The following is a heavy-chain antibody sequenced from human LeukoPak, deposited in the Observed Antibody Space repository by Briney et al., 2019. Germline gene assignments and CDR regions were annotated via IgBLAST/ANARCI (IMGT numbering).Heavy chain of an antibody. CDR1: GFNFSNYW. CDR3: ARDRSSGWYLTPGFDP. J-gene: IGHJ5*02. V-gene: IGHV3-7*04. CDR2: IKQDGSEK. Sequence: PGGSLRLSCAASGFNFSNYWMSWVRQAPGKGLEWVASIKQDGSEKYYVDSVKGRFTISRDNAKNSLYLQINSLRAEDTAVYYCARDRSSGWYLTPGFDPWGQGTLVTVSS. D-gene: IGHD6-19*01.